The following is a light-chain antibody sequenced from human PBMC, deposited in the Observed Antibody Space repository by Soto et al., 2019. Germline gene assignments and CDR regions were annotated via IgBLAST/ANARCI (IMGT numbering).Light chain of an antibody. CDR2: RAS. CDR1: QSISNN. V-gene: IGKV3-15*01. J-gene: IGKJ4*01. Sequence: ETVMTQSPGTLSVSPGERATLSCRASQSISNNLAWYQKKPGQAPRLLIYRASTRATGVPARFSGSGSGTEFTLTISSLQSEDFAVYYCQQYNNWPPVVTFGGGTKVDIK. CDR3: QQYNNWPPVVT.